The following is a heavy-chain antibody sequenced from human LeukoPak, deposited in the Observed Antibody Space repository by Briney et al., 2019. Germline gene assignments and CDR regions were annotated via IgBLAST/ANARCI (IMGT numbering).Heavy chain of an antibody. D-gene: IGHD3/OR15-3a*01. CDR3: AKDRSGSWTFDY. Sequence: GGSLRLSCEASGLTFRSHGIHWVRQAPGKGLQWVGVILSDGTMNHYADSVKGRLTISRDNSKDTVYLQINSLRAEDTAVYYCAKDRSGSWTFDYWGQGTLVTVSS. V-gene: IGHV3-30*18. CDR1: GLTFRSHG. CDR2: ILSDGTMN. J-gene: IGHJ4*02.